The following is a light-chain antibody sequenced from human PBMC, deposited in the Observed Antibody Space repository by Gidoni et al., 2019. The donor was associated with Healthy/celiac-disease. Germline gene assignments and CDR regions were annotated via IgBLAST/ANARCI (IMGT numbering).Light chain of an antibody. Sequence: TGSVALGQTVRITCQGDSLRSYYASWYQQKPGQAPVLVIYGKNNRPSGIPDRFSGSSSGNTASLTITGAQAEDEADYYCNSRDSSGNHLVFGGGTKLTVL. CDR2: GKN. V-gene: IGLV3-19*01. J-gene: IGLJ2*01. CDR3: NSRDSSGNHLV. CDR1: SLRSYY.